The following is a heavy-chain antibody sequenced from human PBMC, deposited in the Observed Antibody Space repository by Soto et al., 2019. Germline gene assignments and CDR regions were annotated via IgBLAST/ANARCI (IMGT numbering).Heavy chain of an antibody. V-gene: IGHV3-53*01. J-gene: IGHJ4*02. CDR2: IYRGGGT. D-gene: IGHD3-16*01. CDR3: AVLWGPFDY. CDR1: GFTFCTYG. Sequence: PGGSLRLSCAASGFTFCTYGMNWVRQAPGRGLEWVSTIYRGGGTFYADSVRGRFTISRDNSKNTLYFQMNSLRAEDTAVYYCAVLWGPFDYWGQGTLLTVSS.